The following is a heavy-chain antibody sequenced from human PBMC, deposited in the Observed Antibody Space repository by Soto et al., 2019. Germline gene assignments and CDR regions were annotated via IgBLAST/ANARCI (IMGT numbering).Heavy chain of an antibody. CDR1: VFTFSHAW. CDR3: TTVAGYCSGARCPV. V-gene: IGHV3-15*01. CDR2: IKSQADGGTT. D-gene: IGHD2-15*01. J-gene: IGHJ6*02. Sequence: KTVGSLRLSCAASVFTFSHAWMSWVRQAPGKGLEWVGRIKSQADGGTTDYAAPVKGRFTISRDDSKNTLYLQLNSLKTEDTAVYYCTTVAGYCSGARCPVWGQGTTVTVSS.